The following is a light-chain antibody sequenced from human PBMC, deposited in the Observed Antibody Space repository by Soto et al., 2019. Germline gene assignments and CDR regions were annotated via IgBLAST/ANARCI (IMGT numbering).Light chain of an antibody. Sequence: QTLLTQPPYASGSPGQSFTISCTGTITDVYGSNFVSWYQQHPGKAPKLMIYEVTERPSGVPDRFSGSKSGNTASLTVSGLQPEDEADYFCSSYVGRNLLLFGTGTKVTVL. V-gene: IGLV2-8*01. CDR2: EVT. J-gene: IGLJ1*01. CDR1: ITDVYGSNF. CDR3: SSYVGRNLLL.